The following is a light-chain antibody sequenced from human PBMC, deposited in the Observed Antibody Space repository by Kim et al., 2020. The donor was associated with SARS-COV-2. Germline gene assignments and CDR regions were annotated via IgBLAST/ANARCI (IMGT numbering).Light chain of an antibody. Sequence: AIQMTQSPSSLSASVGDRVTITCRASQGIRNDLGWYQQKPGRAPNLLIYATSTLQSGVPSRFSGSGSGTDFTLTIISLQPEDVATYYCRQDYDYPLTFGGATKVDLK. V-gene: IGKV1-6*01. CDR3: RQDYDYPLT. CDR2: ATS. J-gene: IGKJ4*01. CDR1: QGIRND.